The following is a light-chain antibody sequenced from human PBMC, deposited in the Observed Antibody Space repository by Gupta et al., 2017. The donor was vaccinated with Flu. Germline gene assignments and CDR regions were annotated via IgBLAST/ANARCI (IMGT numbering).Light chain of an antibody. V-gene: IGKV3-15*01. Sequence: EIVMTQSPATLSVSAGDGATLSCRASQSVSSNLVRSQQSPCQAPRLLIYGAPTSATGLTLRFRRPGPGIEFTLTISILQSEHFAGSSCPHDNNWPPSTFGQGTKLEIK. CDR2: GAP. CDR1: QSVSSN. CDR3: PHDNNWPPST. J-gene: IGKJ2*01.